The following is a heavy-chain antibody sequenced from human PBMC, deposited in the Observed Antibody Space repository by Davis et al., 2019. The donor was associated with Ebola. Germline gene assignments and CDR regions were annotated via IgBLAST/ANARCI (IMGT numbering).Heavy chain of an antibody. V-gene: IGHV3-53*01. CDR3: ARHASGDFWYFGL. CDR1: GFIVSDNY. J-gene: IGHJ2*01. D-gene: IGHD4-17*01. Sequence: GGSLRLSCEASGFIVSDNYMSWVRQAPGKGPEWVSVLYRDGRTYYADAVKGRFTISRDNSKNTLYLQMNSLRVEDTAVYYCARHASGDFWYFGLWGRGTLVTVSS. CDR2: LYRDGRT.